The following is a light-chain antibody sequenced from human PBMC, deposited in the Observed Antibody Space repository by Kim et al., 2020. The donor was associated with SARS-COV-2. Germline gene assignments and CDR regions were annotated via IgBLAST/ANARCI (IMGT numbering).Light chain of an antibody. CDR3: QSADISGTSWI. J-gene: IGLJ2*01. CDR1: ALPKHF. Sequence: SPGQTARCTCSGEALPKHFGDWYQQRPGRAPILVLYRDKERPSWIPERFSGSRSGTTLTLPITGVQTEDEADYFCQSADISGTSWIFGGGTQLTVL. CDR2: RDK. V-gene: IGLV3-25*03.